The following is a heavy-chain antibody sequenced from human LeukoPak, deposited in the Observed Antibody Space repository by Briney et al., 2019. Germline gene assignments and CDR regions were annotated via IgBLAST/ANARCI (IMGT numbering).Heavy chain of an antibody. V-gene: IGHV4-34*01. CDR2: VNHSGYT. D-gene: IGHD4-17*01. CDR1: GTSFSSYY. J-gene: IGHJ4*02. CDR3: ARMTTGHDF. Sequence: KPSETLSLTCAVSGTSFSSYYWSWIRQPPGKGLEWNGEVNHSGYTNDNPSLKSRVTISVDTSKNQFSLRLRSVTAADTAVYFCARMTTGHDFWGQGTLVTVSS.